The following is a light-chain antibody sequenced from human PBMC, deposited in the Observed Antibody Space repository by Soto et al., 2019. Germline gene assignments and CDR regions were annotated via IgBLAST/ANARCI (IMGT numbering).Light chain of an antibody. CDR1: SSDVGGYNY. V-gene: IGLV2-14*01. Sequence: QSALTQPASVSGSPGQSITISCTGTSSDVGGYNYVSWYQQHPGKAPKLMIYEVSNRPSGVSNRFSGSKSGNTASLTFSGLQAEDEADYYCSSYTSSSIPYVFGTGTKVTVL. J-gene: IGLJ1*01. CDR2: EVS. CDR3: SSYTSSSIPYV.